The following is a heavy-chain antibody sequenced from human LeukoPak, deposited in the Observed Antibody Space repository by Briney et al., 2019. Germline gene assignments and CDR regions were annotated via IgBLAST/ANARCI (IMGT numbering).Heavy chain of an antibody. CDR2: ISYDGSNK. Sequence: PGRSLRLSCAASGSSFSSYGMHWVRQAPGKGLEWVAVISYDGSNKYYADSVKGRFTISRDNSKNTLYLQVNSLRAEDTAVYYCAKARPAIAARVGSYYYGMDVWGQGTTVTVSS. CDR3: AKARPAIAARVGSYYYGMDV. CDR1: GSSFSSYG. D-gene: IGHD6-6*01. V-gene: IGHV3-30*18. J-gene: IGHJ6*02.